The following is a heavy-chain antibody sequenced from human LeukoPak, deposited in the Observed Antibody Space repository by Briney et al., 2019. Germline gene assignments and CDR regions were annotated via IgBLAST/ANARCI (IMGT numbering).Heavy chain of an antibody. CDR2: ISGSGGGT. CDR1: GFTFSSYG. J-gene: IGHJ3*02. CDR3: AKDPIPDAFDI. V-gene: IGHV3-23*01. Sequence: QSGGSLRLSCAASGFTFSSYGMHWVRQAPGKGLEWVSTISGSGGGTYYADSVKGRFTISRDNSKNTLYLQMNSLRAEDTAVYYCAKDPIPDAFDIWGQGTMVTVSS.